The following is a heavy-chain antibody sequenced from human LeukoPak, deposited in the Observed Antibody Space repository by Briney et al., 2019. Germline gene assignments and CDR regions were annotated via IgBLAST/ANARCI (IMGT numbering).Heavy chain of an antibody. V-gene: IGHV1-2*06. CDR3: ARVMGITGTLNGY. D-gene: IGHD1-20*01. CDR1: GYTFTGYY. CDR2: INPNSGGT. Sequence: GASVKVSCKASGYTFTGYYMHWVRQAPGQGLEWMGRINPNSGGTNYAQKFQGRVTMTRDTSISTAYMELSRLRSDDTAVYYCARVMGITGTLNGYWGPGTLVTVSS. J-gene: IGHJ4*02.